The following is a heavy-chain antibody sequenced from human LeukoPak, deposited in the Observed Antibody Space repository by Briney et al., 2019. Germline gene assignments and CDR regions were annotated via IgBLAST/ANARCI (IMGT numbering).Heavy chain of an antibody. CDR1: GFIFSTYG. V-gene: IGHV3-23*01. J-gene: IGHJ6*01. CDR2: ISTSGDRT. Sequence: GGSLRLSCAASGFIFSTYGMSWVRQAPGKGPEWVSVISTSGDRTSYADSVKGRFTISRDNSKNMLYPQMNSLRTEDTAVYYCAIQADVWGKGPRSPSPQ. CDR3: AIQADV.